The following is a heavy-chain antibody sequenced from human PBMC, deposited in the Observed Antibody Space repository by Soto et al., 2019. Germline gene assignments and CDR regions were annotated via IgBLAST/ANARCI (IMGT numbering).Heavy chain of an antibody. V-gene: IGHV3-53*01. CDR2: IYSGGST. J-gene: IGHJ4*02. CDR3: ARAAEGYFDY. Sequence: PGGSLRLSCAASGFTVSSNYMSWVRQAPGKGLEWVSVIYSGGSTYYADSVKGRFTISRDNSKNTLYLQMNSLRAEDTAVCYCARAAEGYFDYWGQGTLVTVSS. CDR1: GFTVSSNY.